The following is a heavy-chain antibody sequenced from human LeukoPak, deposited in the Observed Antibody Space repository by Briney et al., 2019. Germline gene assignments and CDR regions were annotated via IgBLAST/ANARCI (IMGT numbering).Heavy chain of an antibody. CDR3: ARDVRYKGAFDI. CDR2: IIPIFGTA. Sequence: ASVKVSCKASGGTFSSYAISWVRQAPGQGLEWMGGIIPIFGTANYAQKFQGRVTITTDESTSTAYMELSSLRSEDTAVYYCARDVRYKGAFDIWGQGTMVTVSS. CDR1: GGTFSSYA. D-gene: IGHD1-14*01. V-gene: IGHV1-69*05. J-gene: IGHJ3*02.